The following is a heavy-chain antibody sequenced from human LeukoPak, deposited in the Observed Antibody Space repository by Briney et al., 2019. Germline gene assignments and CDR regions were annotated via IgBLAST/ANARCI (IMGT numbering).Heavy chain of an antibody. D-gene: IGHD2-2*01. Sequence: GGSLRLSCAASGFTFSSYSMNWVRQAPGKGLEWVSYISSSGSTIYYADSVKGRFTISRDNAKNSLYLQMNSLRAEDTAVYYCARNWAYCSSTSCYHDDAFDIWGQGTMVTVSS. J-gene: IGHJ3*02. V-gene: IGHV3-48*04. CDR2: ISSSGSTI. CDR1: GFTFSSYS. CDR3: ARNWAYCSSTSCYHDDAFDI.